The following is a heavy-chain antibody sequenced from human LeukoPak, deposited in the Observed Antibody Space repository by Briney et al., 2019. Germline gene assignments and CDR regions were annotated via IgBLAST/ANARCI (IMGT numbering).Heavy chain of an antibody. Sequence: GGSLRLSCAASGFTFSSYGMHWVRQAPGKGLEWVAVIWYDGSNKYYADSVKGRSTISRDNSKNTLYLQMNSLRAEDTAVYYCARDMSGSYEAFDYWGQGTLVTVSS. J-gene: IGHJ4*02. V-gene: IGHV3-33*01. CDR3: ARDMSGSYEAFDY. D-gene: IGHD1-26*01. CDR1: GFTFSSYG. CDR2: IWYDGSNK.